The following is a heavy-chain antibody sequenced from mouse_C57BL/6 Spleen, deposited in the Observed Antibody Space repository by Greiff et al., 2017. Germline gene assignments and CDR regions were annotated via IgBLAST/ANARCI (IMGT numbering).Heavy chain of an antibody. Sequence: QVHVKQSGAELVKPGASVKISCKASGYAFSSYWMNWVKQRPGKGLEWIGQIYPGDGDTNYNGKFKGKATLTADKSSSTAYMQLSSLTSEDSAVYFCAKGKLGLYYAMDYWGEGTSVTVS. CDR2: IYPGDGDT. J-gene: IGHJ4*01. CDR3: AKGKLGLYYAMDY. CDR1: GYAFSSYW. V-gene: IGHV1-80*01. D-gene: IGHD4-1*01.